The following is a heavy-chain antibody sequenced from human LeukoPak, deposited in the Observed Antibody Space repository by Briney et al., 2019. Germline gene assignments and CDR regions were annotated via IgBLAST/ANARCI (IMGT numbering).Heavy chain of an antibody. CDR3: AKGADGYSYGCRGDY. J-gene: IGHJ4*02. V-gene: IGHV3-23*01. D-gene: IGHD5-18*01. Sequence: GGSLRLSCVGSGFTFGSYAMTWVRQAPGKGLQWVAVISGSVGSTYYADSVQGRFIISRDNFENTLYLQMNSMRAEDTAVYYCAKGADGYSYGCRGDYWGQGTLVTVSS. CDR2: ISGSVGST. CDR1: GFTFGSYA.